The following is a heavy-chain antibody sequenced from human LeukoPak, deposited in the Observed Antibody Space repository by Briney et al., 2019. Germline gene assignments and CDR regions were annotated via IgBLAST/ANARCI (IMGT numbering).Heavy chain of an antibody. Sequence: PSETLSLTCTVSGDSISSGFYYWSWIRQPAGKGLEWIGRIYTSGSTNYNPSLNSRVTMSLDTSKNQISLKVTSVTAADTAMYYCARDPEYYDPFDPWGQGTLVTVSS. CDR3: ARDPEYYDPFDP. CDR1: GDSISSGFYY. V-gene: IGHV4-61*02. J-gene: IGHJ5*02. D-gene: IGHD3-3*01. CDR2: IYTSGST.